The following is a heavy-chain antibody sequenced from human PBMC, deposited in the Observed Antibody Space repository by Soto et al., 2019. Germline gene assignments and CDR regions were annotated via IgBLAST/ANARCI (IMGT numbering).Heavy chain of an antibody. CDR2: IIPIFGTA. CDR3: ARGGMAWREYSSSSDWFDP. Sequence: QVQLVQSGAEVKKPGSSVKVSCKASGGTFSSYAISWVRQAPGQGLEWMGGIIPIFGTANYAQKFQGRVTITADKSTSTAYMELSSLRSEDTAVYYCARGGMAWREYSSSSDWFDPWGQGTLVTVSS. V-gene: IGHV1-69*06. D-gene: IGHD6-6*01. J-gene: IGHJ5*02. CDR1: GGTFSSYA.